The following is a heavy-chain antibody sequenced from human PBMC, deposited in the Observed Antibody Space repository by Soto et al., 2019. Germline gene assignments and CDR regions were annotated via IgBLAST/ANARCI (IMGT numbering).Heavy chain of an antibody. Sequence: SETLSLTCTVSGGSISSSSYYWGWIRQPPGKGLEWIGSIYYSGSTYYNPSLKSRVTISVDTSKNQFSLKLSSVTAADTAVYYCARLDYDILTGYYGLYYFDYWGQGTLVTVSS. J-gene: IGHJ4*02. CDR3: ARLDYDILTGYYGLYYFDY. CDR2: IYYSGST. V-gene: IGHV4-39*01. CDR1: GGSISSSSYY. D-gene: IGHD3-9*01.